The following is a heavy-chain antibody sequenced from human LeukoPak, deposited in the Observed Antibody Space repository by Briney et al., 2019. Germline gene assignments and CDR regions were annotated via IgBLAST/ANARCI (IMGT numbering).Heavy chain of an antibody. D-gene: IGHD5-24*01. CDR3: AKGLDGYRPPGY. V-gene: IGHV3-23*01. CDR1: GFTFSDYY. CDR2: ISGSGGST. Sequence: GGSLRLSCAASGFTFSDYYMSWIRQAPGKGLEWVSAISGSGGSTYYADSVKGRFTISRDNSKNTLYLQMNSLRAEDTAVYYCAKGLDGYRPPGYWGQGTLVTVSS. J-gene: IGHJ4*02.